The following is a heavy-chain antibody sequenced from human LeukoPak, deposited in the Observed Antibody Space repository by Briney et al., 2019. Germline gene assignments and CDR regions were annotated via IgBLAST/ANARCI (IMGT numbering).Heavy chain of an antibody. CDR2: INHSGST. CDR3: ARQASYYDFWSGYRPNWFDP. Sequence: SETLSLTCAVYGGSFSGYYWSWIRQPPGEGLEWIGEINHSGSTNYNPSLKSRVTISVDTSKNQFSLKLSSVTAADTAVYYCARQASYYDFWSGYRPNWFDPWGQGTLVTVSS. D-gene: IGHD3-3*01. V-gene: IGHV4-34*01. CDR1: GGSFSGYY. J-gene: IGHJ5*02.